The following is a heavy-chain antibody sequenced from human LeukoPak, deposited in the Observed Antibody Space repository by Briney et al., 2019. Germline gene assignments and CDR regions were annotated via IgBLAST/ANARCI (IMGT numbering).Heavy chain of an antibody. CDR1: GGSISSYY. CDR3: ARYPPYSGYFQH. CDR2: INHSGST. J-gene: IGHJ1*01. V-gene: IGHV4-34*01. D-gene: IGHD6-13*01. Sequence: PSETLSLTCSVSGGSISSYYWSWIRQPPGKGLEWIGEINHSGSTNYNPSLKSRVTISVDTSKNQFSLKLSSVTAADTAVYYCARYPPYSGYFQHWGQGTLVTVSS.